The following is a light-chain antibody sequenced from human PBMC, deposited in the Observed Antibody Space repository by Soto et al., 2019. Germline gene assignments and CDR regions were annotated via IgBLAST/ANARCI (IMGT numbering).Light chain of an antibody. CDR1: SSDIGAYNF. CDR3: TSWTTSTTMI. J-gene: IGLJ2*01. V-gene: IGLV2-14*03. Sequence: QSALAQPASVAGPAGHWITISCTGTSSDIGAYNFVSWYQQHPVKAPKLMLYDVNIRPSGVSNRFSGSKSGNTASLTISWLQAEDEADYYCTSWTTSTTMIFGGGTKVTVL. CDR2: DVN.